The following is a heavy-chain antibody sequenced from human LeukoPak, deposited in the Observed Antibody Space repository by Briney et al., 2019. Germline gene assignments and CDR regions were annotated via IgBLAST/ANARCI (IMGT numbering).Heavy chain of an antibody. D-gene: IGHD6-13*01. CDR1: GFTFSSYG. V-gene: IGHV3-21*01. J-gene: IGHJ6*04. CDR2: ISSSSSYI. Sequence: GGSLRLSCAASGFTFSSYGMSWVRQAPGKGLEWVSAISSSSSYIYYADSVKGRFTISRDAKNSVYLQMNSLRAEDTAVYYCARNGILGIAAAVDVWGKGTTVTVSS. CDR3: ARNGILGIAAAVDV.